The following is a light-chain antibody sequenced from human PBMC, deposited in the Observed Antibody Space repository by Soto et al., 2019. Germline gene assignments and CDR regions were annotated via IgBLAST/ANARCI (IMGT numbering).Light chain of an antibody. J-gene: IGLJ3*02. Sequence: QSVLTQPPSVSGAPGPRVTISCTGSSSNIGAGYDVHWYQQLPGTAPNRLIYGNSNRPSGVPDRFSGSKSGTSASLAITGLQAEDEADYYCQSYDSSLSGSVLGGGTQLTVL. CDR3: QSYDSSLSGSV. CDR2: GNS. CDR1: SSNIGAGYD. V-gene: IGLV1-40*01.